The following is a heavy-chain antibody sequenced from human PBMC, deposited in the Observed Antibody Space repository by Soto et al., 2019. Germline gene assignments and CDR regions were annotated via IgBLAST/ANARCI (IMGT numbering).Heavy chain of an antibody. Sequence: GGSLRLSCAASGFTFSSYSMNWVRRAPGKGLEWVSYISSSSSTIYYADSVKGRFTISRDNAKNSLYLQMNSLRAEDTAVYYCAILLSDYGDLGIFDYWGQGTLVTVSS. CDR3: AILLSDYGDLGIFDY. D-gene: IGHD4-17*01. CDR1: GFTFSSYS. CDR2: ISSSSSTI. J-gene: IGHJ4*02. V-gene: IGHV3-48*01.